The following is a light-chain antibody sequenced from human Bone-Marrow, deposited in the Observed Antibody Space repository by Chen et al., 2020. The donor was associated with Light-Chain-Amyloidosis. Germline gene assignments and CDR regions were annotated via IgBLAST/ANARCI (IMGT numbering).Light chain of an antibody. Sequence: DIVMSLSPLSLPVTPGESASISCRSSQSLLHSNGYNYLDWYLQKPGQSPQLLIYLGSNRTSGVPDRFSGSGSGTDFSLKISRVEAEDVGVYNCIQALQTPITFGQGTRLEIK. V-gene: IGKV2-28*01. CDR2: LGS. CDR3: IQALQTPIT. J-gene: IGKJ5*01. CDR1: QSLLHSNGYNY.